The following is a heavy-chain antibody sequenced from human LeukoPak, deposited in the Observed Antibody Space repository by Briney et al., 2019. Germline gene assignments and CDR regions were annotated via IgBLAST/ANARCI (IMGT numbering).Heavy chain of an antibody. CDR1: GGSFSNYY. V-gene: IGHV4-59*01. CDR3: ARVKRLTSGYDLWWFDP. D-gene: IGHD3-3*01. J-gene: IGHJ5*02. Sequence: PSETLSLTCAVYGGSFSNYYWSWIRQSPGKGLEWIGYIYYSGSTNYNPSFKSRVTISVDTSKNQFSLKLSSVTAADTAVYYCARVKRLTSGYDLWWFDPWGQGTLVTVSS. CDR2: IYYSGST.